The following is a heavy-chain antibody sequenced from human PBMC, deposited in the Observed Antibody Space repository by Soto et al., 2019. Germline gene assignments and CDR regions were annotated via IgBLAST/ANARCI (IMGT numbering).Heavy chain of an antibody. CDR1: GGSISSYY. J-gene: IGHJ5*02. D-gene: IGHD3-3*01. V-gene: IGHV4-59*01. CDR3: ARDIRHYDSDWFDP. CDR2: IYYSGST. Sequence: SETLSLTCTVSGGSISSYYWSWIRQPPGKGLEWIGYIYYSGSTNYNPSLKSRVTISVDTSKNQFSLKLSSVTAADTAVYYCARDIRHYDSDWFDPWGQGTLVTVS.